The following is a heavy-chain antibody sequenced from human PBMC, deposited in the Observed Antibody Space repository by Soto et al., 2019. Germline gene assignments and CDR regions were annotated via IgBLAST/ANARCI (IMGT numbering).Heavy chain of an antibody. V-gene: IGHV3-23*01. CDR1: GFTFSSYA. CDR3: AKAVKQQLVGDYFDY. Sequence: GGSLRLSCAASGFTFSSYAMSWVRQAPGKGLEWVSAISGSGGSTYYADSVKGRFTISRDNSKNTLYLQMNSLRAEDTAVYSCAKAVKQQLVGDYFDYWGQGTLVTVSS. J-gene: IGHJ4*02. D-gene: IGHD6-13*01. CDR2: ISGSGGST.